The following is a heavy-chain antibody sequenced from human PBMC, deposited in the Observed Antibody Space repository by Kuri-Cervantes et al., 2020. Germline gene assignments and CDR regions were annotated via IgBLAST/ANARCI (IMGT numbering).Heavy chain of an antibody. V-gene: IGHV3-23*01. D-gene: IGHD2-8*01. CDR1: GFTLSRYA. CDR2: ISGSGSYT. CDR3: ARDGGYCTNGVCYNWFDP. J-gene: IGHJ5*02. Sequence: GESLKISCVASGFTLSRYAMSWVRQAPGKGLEWVSAISGSGSYTYYADSVKGRFTISGDNSKNTLYLQMNSLRAEDTAVYYCARDGGYCTNGVCYNWFDPWGQGTLVTVSS.